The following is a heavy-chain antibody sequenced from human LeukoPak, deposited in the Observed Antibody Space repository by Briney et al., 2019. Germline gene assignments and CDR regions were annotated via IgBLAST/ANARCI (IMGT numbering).Heavy chain of an antibody. Sequence: GGSLTLSCAASGFMFSSNWMSWVRLAPGKGLEWVANIKEDGTETYYVDSVKGRFTISRDNAKNSLYLQMNSLRVEDTAVYYCAKEGRSLQTYWGQGTLVTVSS. J-gene: IGHJ4*02. CDR2: IKEDGTET. D-gene: IGHD5-24*01. V-gene: IGHV3-7*03. CDR3: AKEGRSLQTY. CDR1: GFMFSSNW.